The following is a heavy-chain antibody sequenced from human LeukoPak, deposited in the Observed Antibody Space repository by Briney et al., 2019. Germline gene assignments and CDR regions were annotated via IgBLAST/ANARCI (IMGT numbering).Heavy chain of an antibody. V-gene: IGHV3-53*01. J-gene: IGHJ4*02. CDR1: GFTVSSNY. Sequence: PGGSLRLSCAASGFTVSSNYMSWVRQAPGKGLEWVSVIYSGGSTYYANSVKGRFTISRDNSKNTLYLQMNSLRAEDTAVYYCARAAYYYDSSGYYYDYFDYWGQGTLVTVSS. D-gene: IGHD3-22*01. CDR2: IYSGGST. CDR3: ARAAYYYDSSGYYYDYFDY.